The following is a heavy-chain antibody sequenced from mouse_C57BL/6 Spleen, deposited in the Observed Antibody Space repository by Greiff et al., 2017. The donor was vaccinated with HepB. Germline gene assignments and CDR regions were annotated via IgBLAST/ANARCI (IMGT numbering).Heavy chain of an antibody. J-gene: IGHJ1*03. CDR1: GFTFSSYG. CDR3: ERPYSKDWYFDV. Sequence: EVQGVESGGDLVKPGGSLKLSCAASGFTFSSYGMSWVRQTPDKRLEWVATISSGGSYTYYPDSVKGGFTISTDKAKNTLYMQMSSLKSEATSMYYYERPYSKDWYFDVWGTGTTVTVSS. CDR2: ISSGGSYT. V-gene: IGHV5-6*01. D-gene: IGHD2-5*01.